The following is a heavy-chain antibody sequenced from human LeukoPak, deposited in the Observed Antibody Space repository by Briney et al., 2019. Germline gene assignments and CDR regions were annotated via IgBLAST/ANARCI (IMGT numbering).Heavy chain of an antibody. CDR1: GFTFINSA. V-gene: IGHV3-23*01. J-gene: IGHJ4*02. CDR2: ISGSGDST. D-gene: IGHD6-25*01. Sequence: TGGSLRLSCAASGFTFINSAMNWVRQGPGKGLEGVSGISGSGDSTYYADSVKGRFTISRDSSNNTLFLQINSLRAADMAAYYCAKGRSADITAAINYWGQGTLVTVSS. CDR3: AKGRSADITAAINY.